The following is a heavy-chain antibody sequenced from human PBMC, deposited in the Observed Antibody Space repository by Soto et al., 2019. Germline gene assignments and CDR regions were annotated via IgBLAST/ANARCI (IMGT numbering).Heavy chain of an antibody. Sequence: SETLSLTCTVSGGSISGYYWSWIRQPPGKGLEWIGYISYSGSTHYNPSLKSRVTISVDTSKNQFSLKLSSVTAADTAVYYCARDGVAGTPFDYWGQGTLVTVSS. D-gene: IGHD6-19*01. V-gene: IGHV4-59*01. J-gene: IGHJ4*02. CDR3: ARDGVAGTPFDY. CDR1: GGSISGYY. CDR2: ISYSGST.